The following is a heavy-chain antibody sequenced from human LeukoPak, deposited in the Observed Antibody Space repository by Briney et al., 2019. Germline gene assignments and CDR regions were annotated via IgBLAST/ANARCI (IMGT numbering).Heavy chain of an antibody. CDR3: ARRAPLGYCSGGSCYGGFDY. D-gene: IGHD2-15*01. CDR2: INHSGST. J-gene: IGHJ4*02. CDR1: GGSFSGYY. V-gene: IGHV4-34*01. Sequence: PSETLSLTCAIYGGSFSGYYWSWIRQPPGKGLEWIGEINHSGSTNYNPSLKSRVTISVDTSKNQFSLKLSSVTAADTAVYYCARRAPLGYCSGGSCYGGFDYWGQGTLVTVSP.